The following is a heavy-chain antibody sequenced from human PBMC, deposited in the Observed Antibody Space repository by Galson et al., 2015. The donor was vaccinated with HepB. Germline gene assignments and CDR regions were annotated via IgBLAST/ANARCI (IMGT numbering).Heavy chain of an antibody. Sequence: SLRLSCAASGFTFSSYGMHWVRQAPGKGLEWVAFIRYDGSNKYYANSVKGRFTISRDNSKNTLYLQMNSLRAEDTAVYYCAKIAREMATSGRFDYWGQGTLVTVSS. V-gene: IGHV3-30*02. CDR2: IRYDGSNK. D-gene: IGHD5-24*01. J-gene: IGHJ4*02. CDR3: AKIAREMATSGRFDY. CDR1: GFTFSSYG.